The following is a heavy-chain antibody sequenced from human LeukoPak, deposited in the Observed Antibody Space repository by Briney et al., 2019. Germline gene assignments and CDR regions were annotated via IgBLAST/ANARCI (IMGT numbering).Heavy chain of an antibody. CDR1: GGSFSGYY. CDR2: INHSGST. V-gene: IGHV4-34*01. D-gene: IGHD6-6*01. Sequence: SETLSLTCAVYGGSFSGYYWSWIRQPPGKGLEWIGEINHSGSTNCNPSLKSRVTISVDTSKNQFSLKLSSVTAADTAVYYCARVEYSRNYYYYGMDVWGQGTTVTVSS. J-gene: IGHJ6*02. CDR3: ARVEYSRNYYYYGMDV.